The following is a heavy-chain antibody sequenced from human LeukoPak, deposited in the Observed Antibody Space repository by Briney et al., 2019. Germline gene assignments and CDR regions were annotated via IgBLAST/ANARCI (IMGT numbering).Heavy chain of an antibody. D-gene: IGHD4-23*01. Sequence: PGGSLRLSCAASGFTFSDHYMDWVRQAPGKGLEWVSGIRGSGGSTYYADSVKGRFTISRDNAKNTLSLQMNSLRAEDTAVYYCAKRADYGGNSYDYWGQGTLVTVSS. J-gene: IGHJ4*02. CDR1: GFTFSDHY. CDR3: AKRADYGGNSYDY. CDR2: IRGSGGST. V-gene: IGHV3-23*01.